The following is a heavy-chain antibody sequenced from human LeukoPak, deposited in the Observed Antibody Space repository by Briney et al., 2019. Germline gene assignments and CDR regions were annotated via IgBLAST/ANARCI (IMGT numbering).Heavy chain of an antibody. CDR3: ARGYALYSGRYIDFDY. CDR1: GYTFTGHY. V-gene: IGHV1-2*02. CDR2: INPNNGGT. Sequence: ASVKVTCKASGYTFTGHYMHWVRQAPGQGLEWMGWINPNNGGTNYAQKFQGRVTMTRDTSISTAYMELSRLRSDDTAVYYCARGYALYSGRYIDFDYWGQGTLVTVSS. D-gene: IGHD1-26*01. J-gene: IGHJ4*02.